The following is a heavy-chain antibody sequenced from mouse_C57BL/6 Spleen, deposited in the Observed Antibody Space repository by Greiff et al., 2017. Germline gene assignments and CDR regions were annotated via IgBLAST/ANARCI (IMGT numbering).Heavy chain of an antibody. Sequence: QVQLKESGAELVKPGASVKISCQASGYAFSSYWMNWVRQRPGKGLEWIGQIYHGVGDTNYNGKLKGKATLTADKSSSTAYMQLSSLTSEDSAVYFCARDGYDYDGGFAYWGQGTLVTVSA. V-gene: IGHV1-80*01. CDR3: ARDGYDYDGGFAY. D-gene: IGHD2-4*01. J-gene: IGHJ3*01. CDR1: GYAFSSYW. CDR2: IYHGVGDT.